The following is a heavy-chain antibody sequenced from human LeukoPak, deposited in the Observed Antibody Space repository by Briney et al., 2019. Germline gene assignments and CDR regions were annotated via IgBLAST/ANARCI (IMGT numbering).Heavy chain of an antibody. CDR1: GGSISSYY. V-gene: IGHV4-59*08. J-gene: IGHJ4*02. CDR3: AGSKYNYGYGTSAY. D-gene: IGHD5-18*01. CDR2: DYYSGSS. Sequence: PSETLSLTCTVSGGSISSYYWSWIRQPPGKGLEWIGYDYYSGSSNYNPSLKSRVTMSVDMSKSQFSLKLSSVTAADTAVYYCAGSKYNYGYGTSAYWGQGTLVTVSS.